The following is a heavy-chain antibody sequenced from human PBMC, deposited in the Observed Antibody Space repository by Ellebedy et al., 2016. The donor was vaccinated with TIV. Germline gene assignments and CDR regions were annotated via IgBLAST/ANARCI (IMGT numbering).Heavy chain of an antibody. CDR3: ARDSDVTSHYDRLDS. CDR2: LSYDGSNI. V-gene: IGHV3-30-3*01. J-gene: IGHJ4*02. CDR1: GFTFSYYA. D-gene: IGHD3-3*01. Sequence: GESLKISCAASGFTFSYYAMHWVRQAPGKGLEWVALLSYDGSNIYYADSVKGRFTISRDNSKNTLYLQMNRLRAEDTAVYSCARDSDVTSHYDRLDSWGQGTLVTVSS.